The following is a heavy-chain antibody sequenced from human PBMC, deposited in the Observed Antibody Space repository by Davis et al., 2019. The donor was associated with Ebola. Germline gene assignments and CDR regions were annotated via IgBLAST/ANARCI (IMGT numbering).Heavy chain of an antibody. CDR1: AFTFSSYP. Sequence: PSGSLTLSCAASAFTFSSYPMHWIRQAPGKGLEGVAIISHDGSSEYYADSVKGRFTISRDRSRNTVSLQMNSLRAEDTAVYYCARGTTVTTHPISGYFDHWGQGTLVPVSS. V-gene: IGHV3-30-3*01. J-gene: IGHJ4*02. CDR3: ARGTTVTTHPISGYFDH. CDR2: ISHDGSSE. D-gene: IGHD4-17*01.